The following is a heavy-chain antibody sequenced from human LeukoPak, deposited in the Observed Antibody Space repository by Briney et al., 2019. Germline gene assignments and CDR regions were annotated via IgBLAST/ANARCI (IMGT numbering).Heavy chain of an antibody. CDR3: ARSDY. V-gene: IGHV3-7*03. J-gene: IGHJ4*02. CDR2: INQDGSER. Sequence: PGGSLRFSCAASGFTFINHWMTWVRQAPGKGPEWVANINQDGSERYYVDSVKGRFTISRDNAKNSLYLQMNSLRAEDTAVYYCARSDYWGQGTLVTVSS. CDR1: GFTFINHW.